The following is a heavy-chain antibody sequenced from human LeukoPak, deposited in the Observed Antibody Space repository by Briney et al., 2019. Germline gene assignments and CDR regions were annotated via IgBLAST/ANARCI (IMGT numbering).Heavy chain of an antibody. D-gene: IGHD1-26*01. Sequence: PGGSLRLSCAASGFTFSSYSMNWVRQAPGKGLEWVSSISSSSSYIYYADSVKGRFTISRDNAKNSLYLQMNSLRAEDTAVYYCARSGSYSEWFDPWGQGTLVTVSS. CDR3: ARSGSYSEWFDP. CDR2: ISSSSSYI. V-gene: IGHV3-21*01. CDR1: GFTFSSYS. J-gene: IGHJ5*02.